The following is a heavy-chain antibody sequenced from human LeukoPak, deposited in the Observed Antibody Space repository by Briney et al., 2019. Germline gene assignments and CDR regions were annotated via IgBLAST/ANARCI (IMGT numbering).Heavy chain of an antibody. CDR3: AKERRDGENWFDP. V-gene: IGHV3-30*18. J-gene: IGHJ5*02. Sequence: GGSLRLSCAASGFTFSSYGMHWVRQAPGKGLEWVAVISYDGSNKYYADSVKGRFTISRDNSKKTLYLQMNSLRAEDTAVYYCAKERRDGENWFDPWGQGTLVTVSS. D-gene: IGHD3-10*01. CDR1: GFTFSSYG. CDR2: ISYDGSNK.